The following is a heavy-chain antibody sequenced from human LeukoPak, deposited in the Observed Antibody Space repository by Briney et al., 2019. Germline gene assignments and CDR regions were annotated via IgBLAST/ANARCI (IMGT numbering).Heavy chain of an antibody. CDR1: GGSISSGGYY. J-gene: IGHJ4*02. CDR3: ASLPYYDILTGYYGVY. CDR2: IYYSGST. V-gene: IGHV4-31*03. D-gene: IGHD3-9*01. Sequence: PSQTLSFTCTVSGGSISSGGYYWSWIRQHPGKGLEWIGYIYYSGSTYYNPSLKSRVTISVDTSKNQFSLKLSSVTAADTAVYYCASLPYYDILTGYYGVYWGQGTLVTVSS.